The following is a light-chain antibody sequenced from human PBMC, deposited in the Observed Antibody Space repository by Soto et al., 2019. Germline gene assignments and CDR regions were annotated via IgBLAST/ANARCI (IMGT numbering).Light chain of an antibody. CDR3: AAWDDSLNAYV. CDR1: SSNIGGNS. CDR2: DDN. V-gene: IGLV1-51*01. J-gene: IGLJ1*01. Sequence: QSVLTQPPSVSAAPGQKVTISCSGSSSNIGGNSVSWYQQLPGTAPKLLIYDDNKRPSGIPDRFSGSKSGTSATLGISGLRYEDEADYYCAAWDDSLNAYVFGTGTKVTVL.